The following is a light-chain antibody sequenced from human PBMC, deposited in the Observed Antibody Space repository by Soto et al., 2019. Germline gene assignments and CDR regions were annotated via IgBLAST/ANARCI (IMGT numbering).Light chain of an antibody. CDR2: GAS. Sequence: EIVLTQSPGTLSLSPGERATLSCRASQSVSSSLAWYQQKAGQAPRLLIYGASSRATGIPDRFSGSGSGTDFTLAITRLEPEDFAVYYCQQYRSSSPIFGGGTKVDIK. CDR1: QSVSSS. CDR3: QQYRSSSPI. J-gene: IGKJ4*01. V-gene: IGKV3-20*01.